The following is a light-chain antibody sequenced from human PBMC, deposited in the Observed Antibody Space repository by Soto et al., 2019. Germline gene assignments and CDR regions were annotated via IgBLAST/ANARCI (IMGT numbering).Light chain of an antibody. V-gene: IGLV2-14*01. Sequence: QSVLTQPASVSGSPGQSVTISCTGTSSDVGGYNYVSWYQQHPGKAPKLMIYEVNNRPSGVSTRFSGSKSGNTASLTISGLQTEDEADYYCSSYTRTSTLVFGSGTKLTVL. CDR3: SSYTRTSTLV. J-gene: IGLJ1*01. CDR2: EVN. CDR1: SSDVGGYNY.